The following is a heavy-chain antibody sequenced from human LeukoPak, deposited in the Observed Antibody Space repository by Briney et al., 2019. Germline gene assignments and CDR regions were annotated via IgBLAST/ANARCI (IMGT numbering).Heavy chain of an antibody. CDR3: ARNNGGREVAGDWFDP. CDR1: GLTVNSNY. J-gene: IGHJ5*02. V-gene: IGHV3-53*01. Sequence: GGSLRLSCAASGLTVNSNYMTWVRQAPGKGLEWVSVIYSGGSTYYADSVKGRFTISRDNSKNTLYLQMNSLGAEDTAVYYCARNNGGREVAGDWFDPWGQGTLVTISS. D-gene: IGHD2-15*01. CDR2: IYSGGST.